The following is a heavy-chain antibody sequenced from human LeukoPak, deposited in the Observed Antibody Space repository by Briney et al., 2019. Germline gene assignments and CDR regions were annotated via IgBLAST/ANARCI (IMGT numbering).Heavy chain of an antibody. CDR2: IKQDGSDK. D-gene: IGHD2-15*01. CDR1: GFTFSSYW. J-gene: IGHJ5*02. Sequence: GGSLRLSCAASGFTFSSYWMTWVRQAPGKGLEWVANIKQDGSDKYYVDSVRGRFTVSRDNAKNSLYLQMNTLRAEDTAVYYCARGGAPQVRVAINWFNPWGQGTLVTVSP. V-gene: IGHV3-7*03. CDR3: ARGGAPQVRVAINWFNP.